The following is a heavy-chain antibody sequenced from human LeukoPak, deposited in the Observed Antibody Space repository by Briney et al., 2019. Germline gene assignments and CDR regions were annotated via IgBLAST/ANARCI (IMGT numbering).Heavy chain of an antibody. J-gene: IGHJ4*02. CDR1: GGAISSDSYY. Sequence: SDTLSLTCSVSGGAISSDSYYWGWIPQPPGEDLEWIASINYSRSTYYNPSLNSRATISVNTSKTQFSLRLSSVTAADTAVYYCARLSDFWGQGILVTVSS. CDR2: INYSRST. V-gene: IGHV4-39*01. CDR3: ARLSDF.